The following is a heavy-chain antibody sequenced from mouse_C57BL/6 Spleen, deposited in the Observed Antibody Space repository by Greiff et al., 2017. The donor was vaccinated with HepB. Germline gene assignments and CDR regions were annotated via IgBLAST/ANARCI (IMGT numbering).Heavy chain of an antibody. V-gene: IGHV1-82*01. Sequence: VMLVESGPELVKPGASVKISCKASGYAFSSSWMNWVKQRPGKGLEWIGRIYPGDGDTNYNGKFKGKATLTADKSSSTAYMQLSSLTSEDSAVYFCARSHYYGSSYDAYWGQGTLVTVSA. J-gene: IGHJ3*01. CDR3: ARSHYYGSSYDAY. D-gene: IGHD1-1*01. CDR2: IYPGDGDT. CDR1: GYAFSSSW.